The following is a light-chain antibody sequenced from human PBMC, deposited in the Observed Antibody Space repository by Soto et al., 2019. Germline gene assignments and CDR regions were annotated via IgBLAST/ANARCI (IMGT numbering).Light chain of an antibody. Sequence: EIVMTQSPATLSVSPGERATLSCRASQSVSSNLAWYQQKPGQAPRLLIYGASTRATGIPARFSGSGSGTEFTLTISSLQSEEFAGYYCQQYNNWCTFGQGTKVEIK. CDR2: GAS. CDR3: QQYNNWCT. J-gene: IGKJ1*01. V-gene: IGKV3-15*01. CDR1: QSVSSN.